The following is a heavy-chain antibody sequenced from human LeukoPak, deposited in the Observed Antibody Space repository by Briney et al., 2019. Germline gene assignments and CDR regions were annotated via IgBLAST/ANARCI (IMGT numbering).Heavy chain of an antibody. D-gene: IGHD3-22*01. CDR3: ARDLWGYCDSSGLDWDY. CDR2: INAYNGNT. CDR1: GYTFTSYG. Sequence: ASVKVSCKASGYTFTSYGISWVRQAPGQGLEWMGWINAYNGNTNYAQKLQGRVTMTTDTSTSTAYMELRSLRSDDTAVYYCARDLWGYCDSSGLDWDYWGQGTLVTVSS. V-gene: IGHV1-18*01. J-gene: IGHJ4*02.